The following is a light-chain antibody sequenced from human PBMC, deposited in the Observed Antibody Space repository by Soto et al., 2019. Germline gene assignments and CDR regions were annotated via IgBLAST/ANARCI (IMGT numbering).Light chain of an antibody. Sequence: QSALTQPASVSGSPGQSITISCTGTSSDVGGYNYVSWYQQHPGKASKLIIYEVTNRPSGISYRFSGSKSGNTASLTISGLQAEDEADYYCSSHTSSNTRVFGTGTKLTVL. CDR3: SSHTSSNTRV. CDR1: SSDVGGYNY. CDR2: EVT. V-gene: IGLV2-14*01. J-gene: IGLJ1*01.